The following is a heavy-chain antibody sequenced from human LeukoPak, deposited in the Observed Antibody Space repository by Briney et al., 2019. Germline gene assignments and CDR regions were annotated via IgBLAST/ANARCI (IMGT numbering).Heavy chain of an antibody. D-gene: IGHD1-26*01. J-gene: IGHJ4*02. CDR2: INPNSGGT. CDR3: ARDPSGVGATPH. CDR1: GYTFTGHY. V-gene: IGHV1-2*02. Sequence: ASVKVFCKASGYTFTGHYTHWVRQAPGQGLEWMGWINPNSGGTNYAQKFQGRVTMTRDTSISTAYMELSRLRSDDTAVYYCARDPSGVGATPHWGQGTLVTVSS.